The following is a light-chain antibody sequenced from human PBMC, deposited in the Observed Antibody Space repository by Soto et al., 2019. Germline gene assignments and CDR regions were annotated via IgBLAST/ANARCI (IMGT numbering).Light chain of an antibody. V-gene: IGLV1-44*01. CDR1: SSNIGSHS. J-gene: IGLJ1*01. CDR2: SNN. Sequence: QSVLTQPPSASGTPGQRVTISCSGTSSNIGSHSVNWYQQVPVSAPKLLIYSNNQRPSGVPDRFAGSTSGTPASLAISGLQSEDEADFYCAAWDDSLNGRYVFGTGTKVTVL. CDR3: AAWDDSLNGRYV.